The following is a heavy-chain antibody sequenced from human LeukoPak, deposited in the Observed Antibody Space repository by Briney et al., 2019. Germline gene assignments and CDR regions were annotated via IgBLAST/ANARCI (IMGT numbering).Heavy chain of an antibody. V-gene: IGHV1-24*01. J-gene: IGHJ5*02. CDR3: ATEVRYYDSSGYYDH. D-gene: IGHD3-22*01. Sequence: ASVKVSCKVSGYTLTELSMHWVRQAPGKGLEWGGGFDPEDGETIYAQKFQGRVTMTEDTSTDTAYMELSSLRSEDTAVYYCATEVRYYDSSGYYDHWGQGTLVTVSS. CDR1: GYTLTELS. CDR2: FDPEDGET.